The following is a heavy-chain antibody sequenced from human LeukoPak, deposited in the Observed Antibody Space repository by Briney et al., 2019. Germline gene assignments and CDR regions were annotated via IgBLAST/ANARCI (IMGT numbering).Heavy chain of an antibody. CDR2: ISTDGSSK. CDR3: TRDDVLSGYVPYYYAMDV. CDR1: GFTFSSYE. D-gene: IGHD5-12*01. V-gene: IGHV3-48*03. J-gene: IGHJ6*02. Sequence: QPGGSLRLSCAASGFTFSSYEMNWVRQAPGKGLEWVSHISTDGSSKYYADSVKGRFTISRDNPVDTVFLQMNSLRADDTAVYYCTRDDVLSGYVPYYYAMDVWGQGATVTVSS.